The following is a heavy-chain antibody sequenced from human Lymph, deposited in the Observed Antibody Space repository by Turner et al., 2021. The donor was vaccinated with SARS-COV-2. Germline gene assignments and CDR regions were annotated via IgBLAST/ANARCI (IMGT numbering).Heavy chain of an antibody. Sequence: QVQLQESGPRQVKPLETLSHPCTVSGCPMNNNYWSWIRQPPGKRLEWIVCIFYRGSTNDNPSLKSRVTISVDTSENQFSLKLTSVTAADTAIYYCARQTVNNWVDPWGQGTLVTVSS. J-gene: IGHJ5*02. V-gene: IGHV4-59*01. CDR3: ARQTVNNWVDP. CDR1: GCPMNNNY. CDR2: IFYRGST. D-gene: IGHD2-21*02.